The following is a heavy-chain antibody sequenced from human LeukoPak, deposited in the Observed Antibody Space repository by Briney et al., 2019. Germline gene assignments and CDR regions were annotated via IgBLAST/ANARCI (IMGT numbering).Heavy chain of an antibody. D-gene: IGHD2-15*01. CDR2: ISGDGGST. Sequence: GGSLRLSCAASGFTFDDYAMHWVRQAPGKGLEWVSLISGDGGSTYYADSVKGRVPISRDNSKNSLYLQMNSLSTEDTALYYCANVISYSGEGYFDYWGQGTLVTVSS. CDR3: ANVISYSGEGYFDY. CDR1: GFTFDDYA. V-gene: IGHV3-43*02. J-gene: IGHJ4*02.